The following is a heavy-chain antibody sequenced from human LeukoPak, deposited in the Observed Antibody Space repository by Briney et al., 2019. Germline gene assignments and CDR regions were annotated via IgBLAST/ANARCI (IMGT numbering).Heavy chain of an antibody. D-gene: IGHD3-22*01. Sequence: GGSLRLSCAASGXTFSSYSVNWVRQAPGKGLEWVSSISSSSSYIFYADSVKGRFTISRDNAKNSLYLQMNSLRAEDTAVYYCARDYYDSSGYYHGDYWGQGTLVTVSS. CDR2: ISSSSSYI. CDR3: ARDYYDSSGYYHGDY. V-gene: IGHV3-21*01. CDR1: GXTFSSYS. J-gene: IGHJ4*02.